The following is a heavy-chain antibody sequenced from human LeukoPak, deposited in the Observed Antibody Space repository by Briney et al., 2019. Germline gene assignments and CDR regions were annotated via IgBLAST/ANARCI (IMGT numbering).Heavy chain of an antibody. V-gene: IGHV1-2*02. J-gene: IGHJ4*02. CDR3: ARLMASVGKRATPFEY. CDR1: GYTFTDYY. Sequence: GASVKVSCKASGYTFTDYYMHWVRQAPGQGLEWMGWINPNSGGTNYAQKFQGRVTMTRDTSIRTAYMELSRLRSDDTAVYHCARLMASVGKRATPFEYWGQGTLVTVSS. D-gene: IGHD5-24*01. CDR2: INPNSGGT.